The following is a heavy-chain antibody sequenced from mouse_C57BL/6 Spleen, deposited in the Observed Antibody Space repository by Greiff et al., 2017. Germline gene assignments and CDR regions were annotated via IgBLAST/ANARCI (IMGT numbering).Heavy chain of an antibody. CDR3: ARSRPFYYGNYESYCDY. D-gene: IGHD2-1*01. Sequence: QVQLQQPGAELVMPGASVKLSCKASGYTFTSYWMHWVKQRPGQGLEWIGEIDPSDSYTNYNQKFKGKSTLTVDKSSSTAYMQLSSLTSEDSAVYYCARSRPFYYGNYESYCDYWGQGTTLTVSS. CDR1: GYTFTSYW. CDR2: IDPSDSYT. J-gene: IGHJ2*01. V-gene: IGHV1-69*01.